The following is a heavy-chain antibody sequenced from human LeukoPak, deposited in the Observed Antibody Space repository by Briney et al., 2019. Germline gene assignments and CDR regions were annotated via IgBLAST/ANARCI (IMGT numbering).Heavy chain of an antibody. Sequence: GGSLRLSCAASGFTFSTYWMSWVRQAPGKGLEWVANLNQDGSEKYHVDSVKGRFTISRDNAKNSLYLQMNSLRAEDTAVYYCARGVYGPLFDPWGQGTLVTVSS. D-gene: IGHD3-3*01. CDR3: ARGVYGPLFDP. J-gene: IGHJ5*02. CDR1: GFTFSTYW. V-gene: IGHV3-7*02. CDR2: LNQDGSEK.